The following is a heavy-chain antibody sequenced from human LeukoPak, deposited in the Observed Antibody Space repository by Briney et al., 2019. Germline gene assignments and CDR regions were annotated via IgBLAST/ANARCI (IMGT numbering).Heavy chain of an antibody. J-gene: IGHJ4*02. CDR3: ARKRPNYFDY. CDR1: GFTFRNYV. Sequence: GGSLRLSCAASGFTFRNYVIHWVRQAPGKGLEWVAVTSSDLNVKLYADSVKGRFTISRDNAENSLYLQMNSLRAEDTALYYCARKRPNYFDYWGQGTPVTVSS. V-gene: IGHV3-30-3*01. CDR2: TSSDLNVK.